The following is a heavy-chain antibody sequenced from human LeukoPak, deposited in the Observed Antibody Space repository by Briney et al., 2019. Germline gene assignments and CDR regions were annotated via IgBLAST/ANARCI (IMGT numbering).Heavy chain of an antibody. V-gene: IGHV3-15*01. J-gene: IGHJ6*03. CDR3: TTDDIVVVSYSYYYMDV. CDR1: GFTFSNAW. D-gene: IGHD2-2*01. Sequence: GGSLRLCCAASGFTFSNAWRSWVRQAPGKGLEWGGRIKSKTDGGTTDYAAPVKGRFTISRDDSKNTLYLQMNSLKTEDTAVYYCTTDDIVVVSYSYYYMDVWGKGTTVTVSS. CDR2: IKSKTDGGTT.